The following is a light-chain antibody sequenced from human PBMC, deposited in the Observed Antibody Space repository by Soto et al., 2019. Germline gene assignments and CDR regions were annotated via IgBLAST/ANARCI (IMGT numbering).Light chain of an antibody. CDR3: AAWDDSLNALV. CDR2: SNN. Sequence: QSVLTQPPSASGTPGQRVFISCSGSSSNIGGTNYAYWYQQLPGAAPKLLMHSNNLRPSGVPERISGSKSGTSASLAISGLRSEDEADYYCAAWDDSLNALVFGTGTKVTVL. V-gene: IGLV1-47*02. CDR1: SSNIGGTNY. J-gene: IGLJ1*01.